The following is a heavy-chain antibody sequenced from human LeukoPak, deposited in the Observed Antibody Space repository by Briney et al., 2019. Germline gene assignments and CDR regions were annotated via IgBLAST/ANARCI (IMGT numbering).Heavy chain of an antibody. J-gene: IGHJ4*02. Sequence: GESLKISCKGSGYSFINYWIGWVRQMPGKGLDWLGIIYPGDSDTRYSPSFQGQVTISADKSISTAYLQWSSLMASDTAIYYCARQWGGAVAGIDYWGQGTLVTVSS. CDR3: ARQWGGAVAGIDY. D-gene: IGHD6-19*01. V-gene: IGHV5-51*01. CDR2: IYPGDSDT. CDR1: GYSFINYW.